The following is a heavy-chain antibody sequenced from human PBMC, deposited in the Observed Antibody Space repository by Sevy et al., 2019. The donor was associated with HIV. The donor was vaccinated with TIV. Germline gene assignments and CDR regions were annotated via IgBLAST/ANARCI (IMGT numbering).Heavy chain of an antibody. CDR1: GFTFSSYS. CDR2: ISSSSSYI. Sequence: GGSLRLSCAASGFTFSSYSMNWVRQAPGKGLEWVSSISSSSSYIYYADSVKGRFTISRDNAKNSLYLQMNSLRAEDTVMYYCTRDKTILEGRYGMDVWGQGTTVTVSS. J-gene: IGHJ6*02. D-gene: IGHD3-3*01. CDR3: TRDKTILEGRYGMDV. V-gene: IGHV3-21*01.